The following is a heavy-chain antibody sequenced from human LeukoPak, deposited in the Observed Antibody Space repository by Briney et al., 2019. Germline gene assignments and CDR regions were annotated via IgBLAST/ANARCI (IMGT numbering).Heavy chain of an antibody. Sequence: PGGSLRLSCAASGFTFSDYYMSWIRQAPGKGLEWVSYISSSGSTIYYADSVKGRFTISRDSAKNTLYLQMNSLRAEDTAVYYCARTAATSTGSLDYWGQGTLVTVSS. D-gene: IGHD6-13*01. V-gene: IGHV3-11*04. CDR1: GFTFSDYY. J-gene: IGHJ4*02. CDR3: ARTAATSTGSLDY. CDR2: ISSSGSTI.